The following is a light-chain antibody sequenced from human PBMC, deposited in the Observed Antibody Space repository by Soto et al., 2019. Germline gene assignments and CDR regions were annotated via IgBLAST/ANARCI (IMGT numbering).Light chain of an antibody. CDR3: SSYAGSNNYV. V-gene: IGLV2-8*01. Sequence: QSVLTQPTSASGSPGQSVTISCTGTSSVVGGYNYVSWYQQHPGKAPKLMIYEVSKRPSGVPDRFSGSKSGNTASLTVSGLQAEDEADYYCSSYAGSNNYVFGTGTKVTVL. CDR2: EVS. J-gene: IGLJ1*01. CDR1: SSVVGGYNY.